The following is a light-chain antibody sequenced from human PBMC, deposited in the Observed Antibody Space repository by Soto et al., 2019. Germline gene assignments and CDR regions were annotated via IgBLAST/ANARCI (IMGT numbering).Light chain of an antibody. J-gene: IGKJ1*01. CDR2: GAS. CDR1: PRVSSN. V-gene: IGKV3-15*01. Sequence: LVMTPSPATLSVSPFSIATLSCRSSPRVSSNLAWYQPKPGQGPRLLIFGASTRATNIPARFSGSGSGTDFTLTISRLEPEDSAVYYCQQYGSSPTWKFGQGTKVDIK. CDR3: QQYGSSPTWK.